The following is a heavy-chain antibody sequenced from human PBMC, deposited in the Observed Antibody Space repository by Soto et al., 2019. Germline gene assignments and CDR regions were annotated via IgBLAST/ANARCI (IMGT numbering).Heavy chain of an antibody. Sequence: GGSLRLSCAASGFTFSSYWMSWVRQAPGKGLEWVANIKQDGSEKYYVDSVKGRFTISRDNAKNSLYLQMNSLRAEDTAVYYCARVGYSSSWYGIYYMDVWGKGTTVTVSS. CDR2: IKQDGSEK. V-gene: IGHV3-7*01. CDR3: ARVGYSSSWYGIYYMDV. CDR1: GFTFSSYW. D-gene: IGHD6-13*01. J-gene: IGHJ6*03.